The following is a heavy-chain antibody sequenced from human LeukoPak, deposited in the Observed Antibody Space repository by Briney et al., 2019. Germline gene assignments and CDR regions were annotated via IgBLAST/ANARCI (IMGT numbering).Heavy chain of an antibody. CDR3: GGYNFYYFDY. Sequence: ETLCLTCTVSGGSITSSSYYWGWIRQPPGKGLEWIGSIYYSGSTYYNTSLKSRFTIFVDTSKNQFSLRLSSVTATDTAVYYCGGYNFYYFDYWGQGALVTVSS. V-gene: IGHV4-39*01. J-gene: IGHJ4*02. D-gene: IGHD5-24*01. CDR2: IYYSGST. CDR1: GGSITSSSYY.